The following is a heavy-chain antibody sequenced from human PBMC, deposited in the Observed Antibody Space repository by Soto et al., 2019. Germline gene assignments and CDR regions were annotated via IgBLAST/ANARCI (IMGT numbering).Heavy chain of an antibody. CDR3: AKALSSGYGLGTDY. CDR2: ISWDGGST. D-gene: IGHD3-22*01. J-gene: IGHJ4*02. Sequence: GGSLRLSCASSGFTCDDYTMHLVRQAPGKGLEWVSLISWDGGSTYYADSVKGRFTISRDNSKNSLYLQMNSLRTEDTALYYCAKALSSGYGLGTDYWGQGTLVTVSS. CDR1: GFTCDDYT. V-gene: IGHV3-43*01.